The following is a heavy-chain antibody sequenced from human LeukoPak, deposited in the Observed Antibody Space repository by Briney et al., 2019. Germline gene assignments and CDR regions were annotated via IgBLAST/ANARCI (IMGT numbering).Heavy chain of an antibody. V-gene: IGHV3-23*01. CDR3: AKLWFGESAHFDY. J-gene: IGHJ4*02. Sequence: GGSLRLSCAASGFTFSSYAMSWVRQAPGKGLEWVSAISGSGGSTYYADSVKGRFTMSRDNSKNTLHLQMNSLRAADTAVYYCAKLWFGESAHFDYWGPGTLVTVSA. CDR1: GFTFSSYA. D-gene: IGHD3-10*01. CDR2: ISGSGGST.